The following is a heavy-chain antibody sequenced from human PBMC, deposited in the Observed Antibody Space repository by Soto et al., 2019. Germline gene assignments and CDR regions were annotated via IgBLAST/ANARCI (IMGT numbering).Heavy chain of an antibody. CDR3: AREVQVHTPDFVY. J-gene: IGHJ4*02. Sequence: QVQLVQSGAEMTKPGSSVQVSCQSSGGTFNTYAMNWVRQAPGQGPEWMGDISPMFGAANYAPKFQGRVTITADESTGTSYMQLSSLTSEDTALYFCAREVQVHTPDFVYWGQGTLVTVSS. CDR2: ISPMFGAA. D-gene: IGHD3-10*01. CDR1: GGTFNTYA. V-gene: IGHV1-69*19.